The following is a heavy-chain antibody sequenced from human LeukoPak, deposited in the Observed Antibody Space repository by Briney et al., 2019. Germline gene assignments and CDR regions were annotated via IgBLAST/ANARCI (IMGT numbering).Heavy chain of an antibody. J-gene: IGHJ4*02. CDR2: IYYSGST. Sequence: SETLSLTCTVSGGSIRSYYWSWIRQPPGKGLEWIGYIYYSGSTNYNPSLKSRVTISVDTSKNQFSLKLSSVTAADAAVYYCARGGGSTDYYDSSGYFWGQGTLVTVSS. D-gene: IGHD3-22*01. V-gene: IGHV4-59*01. CDR1: GGSIRSYY. CDR3: ARGGGSTDYYDSSGYF.